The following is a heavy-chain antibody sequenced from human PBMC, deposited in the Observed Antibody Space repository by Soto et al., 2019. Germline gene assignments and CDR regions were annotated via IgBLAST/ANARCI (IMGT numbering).Heavy chain of an antibody. CDR2: ISSTGSSI. Sequence: PGGSLRLSCAASGFGFSSYGLTWVRQAPGRGLEWVSYISSTGSSIYYADSVKGRFTASRDNAKNSVYLQMNSLRAEDTALYYCARDLGPDYSRGYWGQGTLVTVSS. V-gene: IGHV3-48*03. CDR3: ARDLGPDYSRGY. J-gene: IGHJ4*02. D-gene: IGHD4-4*01. CDR1: GFGFSSYG.